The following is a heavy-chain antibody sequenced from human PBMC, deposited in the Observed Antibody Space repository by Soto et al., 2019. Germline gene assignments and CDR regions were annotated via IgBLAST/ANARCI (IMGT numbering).Heavy chain of an antibody. CDR1: GYTFTSYG. V-gene: IGHV1-18*01. CDR2: ISAYNGNT. J-gene: IGHJ4*02. CDR3: ARARPSIDIVVVPAFDY. D-gene: IGHD2-2*01. Sequence: ASVKVSCKASGYTFTSYGISWVRQAPGQGLEWMGWISAYNGNTNYAQKLQGRVTMTTDTSTSTAYMELRSLRSDDTAVYYCARARPSIDIVVVPAFDYWGQGTLVTVSS.